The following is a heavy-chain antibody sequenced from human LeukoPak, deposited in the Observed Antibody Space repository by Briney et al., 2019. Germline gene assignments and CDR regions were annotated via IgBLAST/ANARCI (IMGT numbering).Heavy chain of an antibody. V-gene: IGHV4-34*01. Sequence: SETLSLMCSVYGGSFSDYFWSWIRQPPGRGLEWIGEIDDGGNTNYNPSLMSRVIVSMEKSKKQFSLVMRSVTAADTAVYYCARVQSYYDSSGLSDHDAFDIWGQGTMVTVSS. CDR2: IDDGGNT. J-gene: IGHJ3*02. CDR3: ARVQSYYDSSGLSDHDAFDI. D-gene: IGHD3-22*01. CDR1: GGSFSDYF.